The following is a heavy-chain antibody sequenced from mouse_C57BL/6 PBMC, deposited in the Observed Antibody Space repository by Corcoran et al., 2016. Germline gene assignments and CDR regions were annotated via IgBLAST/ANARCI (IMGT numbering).Heavy chain of an antibody. V-gene: IGHV1-19*01. CDR3: ARGYGSRYCWYLDV. Sequence: EVQLQQSGPVLVKPGASVKMSCKASGYTFTDYYMNWVKQSHGKSLEWIGVINPYNGGTSYNQKFKGNATLTVDKSSSTAYMELNSLTSEDSAVYNCARGYGSRYCWYLDVWGTGTTVTVSS. J-gene: IGHJ1*03. D-gene: IGHD1-1*01. CDR1: GYTFTDYY. CDR2: INPYNGGT.